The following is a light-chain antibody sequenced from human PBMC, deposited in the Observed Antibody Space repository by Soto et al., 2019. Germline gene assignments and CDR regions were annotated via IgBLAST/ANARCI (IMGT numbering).Light chain of an antibody. CDR1: QGISTF. J-gene: IGKJ3*01. V-gene: IGKV1D-8*03. CDR2: TAS. Sequence: VITMTQSPSLLSAATGDRVTISCRVSQGISTFLAWYQQKPGKAPELLISTASTLQSGVPSRFTGSGSGTDFTLTISSLQPEDVATYYCQKYNWPPFTFGPGTKVDI. CDR3: QKYNWPPFT.